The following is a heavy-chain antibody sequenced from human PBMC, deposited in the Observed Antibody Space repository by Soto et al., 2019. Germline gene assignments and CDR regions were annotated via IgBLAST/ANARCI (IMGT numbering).Heavy chain of an antibody. CDR3: ARVLSGYYDSSGYYSY. CDR1: GFTFSSYW. Sequence: PGGSLRLSCAASGFTFSSYWMSWVRQAPGKGLEWVANIKQDGSEKYYVDSVKGRFTISRDNAKNSLYLQMNSLRAEDTAVYYCARVLSGYYDSSGYYSYWGQGTLVTVSS. CDR2: IKQDGSEK. D-gene: IGHD3-22*01. V-gene: IGHV3-7*01. J-gene: IGHJ4*02.